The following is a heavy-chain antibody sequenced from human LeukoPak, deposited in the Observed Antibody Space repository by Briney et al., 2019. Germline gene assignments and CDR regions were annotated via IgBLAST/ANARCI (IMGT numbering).Heavy chain of an antibody. J-gene: IGHJ4*02. V-gene: IGHV1-2*02. Sequence: ASVKVSCKASGYTFTGYYMHWVRQAPGQGLEWMGWINPNSGGTNYAQKFQGRVTMTRDTSISTAYMELSRLRSDDTAVYYCARGRGFSDSNFDYWGQGTLDTVSS. D-gene: IGHD2-21*01. CDR1: GYTFTGYY. CDR2: INPNSGGT. CDR3: ARGRGFSDSNFDY.